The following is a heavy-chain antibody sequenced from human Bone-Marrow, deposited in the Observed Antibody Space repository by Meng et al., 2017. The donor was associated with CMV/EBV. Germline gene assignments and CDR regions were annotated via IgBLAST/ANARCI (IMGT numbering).Heavy chain of an antibody. D-gene: IGHD5-24*01. Sequence: GESLKISCAASGFTFSSYAMSWVRQAPGKGLEWVSAISGSGGSTYYADSVKGRFTISRDNSKNTLYLQMNSLGAEDTAVYYGAKDGRRDGYNAPWGQGTLVTVSS. CDR3: AKDGRRDGYNAP. CDR2: ISGSGGST. V-gene: IGHV3-23*01. CDR1: GFTFSSYA. J-gene: IGHJ5*02.